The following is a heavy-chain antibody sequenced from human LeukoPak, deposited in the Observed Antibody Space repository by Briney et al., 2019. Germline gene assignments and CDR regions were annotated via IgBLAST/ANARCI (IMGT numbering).Heavy chain of an antibody. CDR3: AKDRLTRNYYDSSGRDAFDI. D-gene: IGHD3-22*01. CDR2: IQYDGSNK. Sequence: GGSLRLSCAASGFTFSSYAMSWVRQAPGKGGEWVAYIQYDGSNKQYADSVKGRFSISGDSSKNILNLQMNSLRAEDTAVYYCAKDRLTRNYYDSSGRDAFDIWGQGTMVTVSS. J-gene: IGHJ3*02. CDR1: GFTFSSYA. V-gene: IGHV3-30*02.